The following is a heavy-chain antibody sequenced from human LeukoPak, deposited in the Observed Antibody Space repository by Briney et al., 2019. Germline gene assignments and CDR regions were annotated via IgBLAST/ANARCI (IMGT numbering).Heavy chain of an antibody. CDR2: LYNSGTT. Sequence: SSETLSLTCTVSGGSISSYSWNWIRQPAGKRLEWTGRLYNSGTTNYNPSLKSRVTMSADTSKNQFSLRLSSVTAADTAVYYCARASGGNVAFDIWGQGTMVTVSS. D-gene: IGHD4-23*01. CDR3: ARASGGNVAFDI. CDR1: GGSISSYS. V-gene: IGHV4-4*07. J-gene: IGHJ3*02.